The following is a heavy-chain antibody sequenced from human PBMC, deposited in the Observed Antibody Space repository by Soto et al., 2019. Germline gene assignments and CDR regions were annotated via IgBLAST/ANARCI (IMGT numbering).Heavy chain of an antibody. CDR3: AKRFYDASGVDH. V-gene: IGHV3-23*01. Sequence: EVQLLESGGGSVQPGGSLRLSCAASGFTFNRYAMTWVRQAPGKGLEWVSSISDTGLSTYYADSVKGRFTISRDNSMNTLYLQMNSLRVGDTAQYYCAKRFYDASGVDHWGQGTLVTVSS. CDR1: GFTFNRYA. J-gene: IGHJ4*02. D-gene: IGHD3-22*01. CDR2: ISDTGLST.